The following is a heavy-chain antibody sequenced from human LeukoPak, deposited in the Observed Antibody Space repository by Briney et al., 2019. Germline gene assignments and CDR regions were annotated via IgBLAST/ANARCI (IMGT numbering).Heavy chain of an antibody. D-gene: IGHD2-2*03. J-gene: IGHJ4*02. CDR2: ISGSGDII. Sequence: GGSLRLSCAASGFTFSSYAMTWVRQVPGKGLEWVSSISGSGDIIYYADSVKGRFTISRDNSKNTLHVQMNSLRAEDTAVYYCAPSRGLDMIFNDWGQGTLVTSST. V-gene: IGHV3-23*01. CDR3: APSRGLDMIFND. CDR1: GFTFSSYA.